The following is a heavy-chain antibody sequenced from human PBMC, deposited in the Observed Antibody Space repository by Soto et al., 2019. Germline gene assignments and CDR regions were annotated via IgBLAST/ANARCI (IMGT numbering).Heavy chain of an antibody. V-gene: IGHV1-18*01. CDR2: ISAYNGNT. CDR1: GYTFTSYG. CDR3: ARDEQWITMIVVRHDPFAF. D-gene: IGHD3-22*01. J-gene: IGHJ3*01. Sequence: ASVKVSCKASGYTFTSYGISWVRQAPGQGLEWMGWISAYNGNTNYAQKLQGRVTMTTDTSTSTAYMELRSLRSDDTAVYYCARDEQWITMIVVRHDPFAFWGQGTMVTVSS.